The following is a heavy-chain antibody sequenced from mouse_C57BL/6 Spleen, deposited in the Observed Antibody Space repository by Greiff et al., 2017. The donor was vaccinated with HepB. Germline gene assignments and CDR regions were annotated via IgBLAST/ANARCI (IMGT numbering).Heavy chain of an antibody. CDR2: IDPENGDT. D-gene: IGHD1-3*01. V-gene: IGHV14-4*01. Sequence: DVQLQESGAELVRPGASVKLSCTASGFNIKDDYMHWVKQRPEQGLEWIGWIDPENGDTEYASKFQGKATITADTSSNTAYLQLSSLTSEDTAVYYCTTEWKGYFDVWGTGTTVTVSS. CDR3: TTEWKGYFDV. J-gene: IGHJ1*03. CDR1: GFNIKDDY.